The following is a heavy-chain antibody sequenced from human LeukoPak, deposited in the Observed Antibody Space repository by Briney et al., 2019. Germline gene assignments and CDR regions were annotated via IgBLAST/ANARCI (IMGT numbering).Heavy chain of an antibody. CDR1: GYTLTELS. D-gene: IGHD3-9*01. CDR3: ARGGQTGYVDYDYYYMDV. CDR2: INTNTGNP. V-gene: IGHV7-4-1*02. J-gene: IGHJ6*03. Sequence: ASVKVSCKVSGYTLTELSMHWVRQAPGKGLEWMGWINTNTGNPTYAQGFKGRFVFSLDTFVGSANLQISSLKTEDTAVYFCARGGQTGYVDYDYYYMDVWGKGTTVTVSS.